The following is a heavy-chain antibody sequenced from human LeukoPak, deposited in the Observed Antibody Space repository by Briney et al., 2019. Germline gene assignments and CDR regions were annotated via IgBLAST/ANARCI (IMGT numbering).Heavy chain of an antibody. Sequence: VASVKVSCKASGGTFSSYAISWVRQAPGQGLEWMGGIIPIFGTANYAQKFQGRVTIIADESTSTAYMELSSLRSEDTVVYYCARGGEQFFDYWGQGTLVTVSS. D-gene: IGHD6-19*01. J-gene: IGHJ4*02. V-gene: IGHV1-69*13. CDR1: GGTFSSYA. CDR2: IIPIFGTA. CDR3: ARGGEQFFDY.